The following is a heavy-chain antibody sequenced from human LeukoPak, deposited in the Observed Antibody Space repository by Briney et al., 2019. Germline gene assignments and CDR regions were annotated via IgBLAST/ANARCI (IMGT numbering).Heavy chain of an antibody. V-gene: IGHV3-53*01. J-gene: IGHJ4*02. Sequence: PGGSLRLSCAASGFTVSRNYMSWVRQAPGKGLEWVSLIYSDGTTYYADSLKGRFTISRVNSKNTLYLQMNSLRAEDTAVYYCARRGDGGRSFDYWGQGTLVTVSS. D-gene: IGHD4-23*01. CDR2: IYSDGTT. CDR3: ARRGDGGRSFDY. CDR1: GFTVSRNY.